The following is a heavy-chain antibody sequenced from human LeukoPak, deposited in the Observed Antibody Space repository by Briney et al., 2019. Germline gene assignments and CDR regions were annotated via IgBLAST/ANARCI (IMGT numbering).Heavy chain of an antibody. V-gene: IGHV3-23*01. CDR3: ASVYGERSITIFGVVKDY. CDR2: ISGSGGST. J-gene: IGHJ4*02. CDR1: GFNFSSYA. D-gene: IGHD3-3*01. Sequence: GGSLRLSCAASGFNFSSYAMSWVRQAPGKGLEWVSAISGSGGSTYYADSVKGRFTISRDNSKNTLYLQMNSLRAEDTAVYYCASVYGERSITIFGVVKDYWGQGTLVTVSS.